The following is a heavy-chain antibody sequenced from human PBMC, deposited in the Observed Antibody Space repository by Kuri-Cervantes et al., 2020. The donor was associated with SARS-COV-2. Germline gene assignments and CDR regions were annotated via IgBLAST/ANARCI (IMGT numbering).Heavy chain of an antibody. CDR1: GFNFSNYG. CDR3: ARIYSSGWYLGNGVDY. D-gene: IGHD6-19*01. V-gene: IGHV3-33*01. CDR2: IWYDGSNK. J-gene: IGHJ4*02. Sequence: GGSLRLSCVTSGFNFSNYGMHWVRQAPGKGLEWVSAIWYDGSNKHYRDSVKGRFTVSRDNSKNTLYLQMNSLRAEDTAVYYCARIYSSGWYLGNGVDYWGQGTLVTVSS.